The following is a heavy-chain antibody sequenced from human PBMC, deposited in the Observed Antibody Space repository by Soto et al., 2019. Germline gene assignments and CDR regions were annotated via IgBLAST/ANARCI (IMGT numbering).Heavy chain of an antibody. CDR2: IYYSGST. D-gene: IGHD3-10*01. J-gene: IGHJ3*02. CDR1: GGSISSYY. Sequence: SETLSLTCTVSGGSISSYYWSWIRQPPGKGLEWIGYIYYSGSTNYNPSLKSRVTISVDTSKNQFSLKLSSVTAADTAVYYCARVWGGVFDIWGQGTKVTVSS. CDR3: ARVWGGVFDI. V-gene: IGHV4-59*01.